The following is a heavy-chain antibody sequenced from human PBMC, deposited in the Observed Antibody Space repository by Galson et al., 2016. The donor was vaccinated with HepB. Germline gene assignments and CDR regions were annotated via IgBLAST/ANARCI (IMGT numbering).Heavy chain of an antibody. CDR1: GFTFSRYW. V-gene: IGHV3-7*04. CDR2: IKEDGREG. Sequence: SLRLSCAASGFTFSRYWMGWVRQAPGKGLEWVANIKEDGREGYYVDSVKGRFAISRDNAKNSLYLQMNSLRAEDTAVYYCARVGAIWYSSSWSAYFDYWGQGTLVTVSS. D-gene: IGHD6-13*01. J-gene: IGHJ4*02. CDR3: ARVGAIWYSSSWSAYFDY.